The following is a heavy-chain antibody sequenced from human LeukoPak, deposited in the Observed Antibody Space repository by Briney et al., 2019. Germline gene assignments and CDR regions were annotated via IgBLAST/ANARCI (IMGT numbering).Heavy chain of an antibody. D-gene: IGHD5-12*01. CDR2: IIPIFGTA. CDR3: ARARGGEATAFDY. V-gene: IGHV1-69*05. J-gene: IGHJ4*02. Sequence: SVKVSCKASVGTFSSYVISWVRQAPGQGLEWMGGIIPIFGTANYAQKFQGRVTNTTDESTSTPYMELSSLRSEDTAVYYCARARGGEATAFDYWGQGTLVIVSS. CDR1: VGTFSSYV.